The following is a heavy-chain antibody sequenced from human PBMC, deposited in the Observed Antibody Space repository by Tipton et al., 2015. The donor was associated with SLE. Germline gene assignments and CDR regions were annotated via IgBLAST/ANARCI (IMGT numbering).Heavy chain of an antibody. D-gene: IGHD6-19*01. CDR3: AREGGSGWYDANWFDP. V-gene: IGHV4-59*11. CDR1: GVSINSHY. J-gene: IGHJ5*02. Sequence: LRLSCTVSGVSINSHYWSWIRQPPGKGLEWIGYIYYSGSTNYNPSLKSRVTISVDTSKNQFSLKLNSVTAADTAVYYCAREGGSGWYDANWFDPWGQGTLVTVSS. CDR2: IYYSGST.